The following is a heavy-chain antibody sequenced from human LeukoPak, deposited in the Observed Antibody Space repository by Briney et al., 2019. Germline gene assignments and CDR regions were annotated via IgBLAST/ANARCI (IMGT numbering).Heavy chain of an antibody. V-gene: IGHV3-7*01. D-gene: IGHD6-13*01. Sequence: GGSLRLSCAASGFTFSSYWMSWVRQAPGKGLEWVANIKQDGSEKYYVDSVKGRFTISRDNAKNSLYLQMNSLRAEDTAVYYCASSRRSSSWYPKTIDYWGQGTLVTVSS. J-gene: IGHJ4*02. CDR2: IKQDGSEK. CDR3: ASSRRSSSWYPKTIDY. CDR1: GFTFSSYW.